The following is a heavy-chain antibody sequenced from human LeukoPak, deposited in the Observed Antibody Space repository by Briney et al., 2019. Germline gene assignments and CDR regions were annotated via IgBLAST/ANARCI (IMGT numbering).Heavy chain of an antibody. Sequence: GASVKVSCKASGGTFSSYAISWVRQAPGQGLEWMGGIIPIFGTANYAQKFQGRVTITTDESTSTAYMELSSLRSEDTAVYYCARDPPSQTLPRYYYYMDVWGKGTTATVSS. CDR1: GGTFSSYA. CDR2: IIPIFGTA. J-gene: IGHJ6*03. CDR3: ARDPPSQTLPRYYYYMDV. V-gene: IGHV1-69*05.